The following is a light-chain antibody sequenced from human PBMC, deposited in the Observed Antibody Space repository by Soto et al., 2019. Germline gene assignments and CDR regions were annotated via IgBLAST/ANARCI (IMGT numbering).Light chain of an antibody. J-gene: IGKJ1*01. V-gene: IGKV3-15*01. CDR1: QSVSSD. Sequence: ELVIIQSPATLSVSPGERTTLSCRASQSVSSDLAWYQQKPGQAHRLLIYGASTRATGIQARFSGSGSGSEFTLTIRSLQSEEFAVYYCKQYNNWPRTFGQGTKVDIK. CDR2: GAS. CDR3: KQYNNWPRT.